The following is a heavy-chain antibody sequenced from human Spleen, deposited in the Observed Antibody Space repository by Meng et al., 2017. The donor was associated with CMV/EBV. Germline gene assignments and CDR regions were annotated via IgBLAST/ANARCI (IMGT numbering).Heavy chain of an antibody. Sequence: QVQLQQWGVGLLKPSETLSLTCAVYGGSFSGYYWSWIRQPPGKGLEWIGEINHSGSTNYNPSLKSRVTISVDTSKNQFSLKLSSVTAADTAVYYCARACSSTSCYVKRGWFDPWGQGTLVTVSS. CDR3: ARACSSTSCYVKRGWFDP. J-gene: IGHJ5*02. V-gene: IGHV4-34*01. CDR1: GGSFSGYY. CDR2: INHSGST. D-gene: IGHD2-2*01.